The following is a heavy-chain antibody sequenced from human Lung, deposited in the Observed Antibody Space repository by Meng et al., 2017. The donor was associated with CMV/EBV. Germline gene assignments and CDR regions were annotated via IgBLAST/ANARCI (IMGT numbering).Heavy chain of an antibody. Sequence: QPHESGPGLVPPSPTLSRTCTVSGGSTSSGDYYWSWIRQTPGKGLGCIGYIYYSGSTYYNPSLKSRVTISVDTSKNQFSLKLSSVPAADTAVYYCARDRTTGRYFDYWGQGTLVTVSS. D-gene: IGHD4-11*01. J-gene: IGHJ4*02. CDR3: ARDRTTGRYFDY. V-gene: IGHV4-30-4*01. CDR1: GGSTSSGDYY. CDR2: IYYSGST.